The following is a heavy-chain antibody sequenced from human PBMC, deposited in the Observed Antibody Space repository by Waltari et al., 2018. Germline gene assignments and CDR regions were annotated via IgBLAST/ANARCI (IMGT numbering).Heavy chain of an antibody. CDR3: ARLWFGELWAFDI. Sequence: QVQLVQSGAEVKNPGASVKVSRKASGYPFPHHGIRWVRRAPGQGLEWMGWISAYNGNTNYAQKLQGRVTMTTDTSTSTAYMELRSLRSDDTAVYYCARLWFGELWAFDIWGQGTMVTVSS. V-gene: IGHV1-18*01. J-gene: IGHJ3*02. D-gene: IGHD3-10*01. CDR2: ISAYNGNT. CDR1: GYPFPHHG.